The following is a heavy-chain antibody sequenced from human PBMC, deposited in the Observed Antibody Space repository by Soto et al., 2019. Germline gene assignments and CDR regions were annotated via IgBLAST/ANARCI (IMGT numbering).Heavy chain of an antibody. CDR1: GFSFSSYG. CDR2: ISGGGDST. D-gene: IGHD4-17*01. Sequence: EEQLLESGGGLVQPGGSLRLSCAASGFSFSSYGMSWVRQAPGKGLEWVSVISGGGDSTYYADSVKGRFTISRDKSKNTLYLQMNSLRAEDTAVYYCARGQDDYGDSDVWFDPWGQGTLGSVSS. J-gene: IGHJ5*02. V-gene: IGHV3-23*01. CDR3: ARGQDDYGDSDVWFDP.